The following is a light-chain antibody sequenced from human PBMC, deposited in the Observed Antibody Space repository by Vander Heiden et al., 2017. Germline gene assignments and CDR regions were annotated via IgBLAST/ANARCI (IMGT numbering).Light chain of an antibody. Sequence: VICVTQSPSLLSSFAGDRVTIRCRTSHGISSYLAWYQQKPGKAPDILIYGASTLQSGVPSRFSGSGAGTDFTLTISGLQSEDSATYCCQQYYSFPPTFGQGTKVEIK. J-gene: IGKJ1*01. CDR3: QQYYSFPPT. CDR1: HGISSY. CDR2: GAS. V-gene: IGKV1D-8*01.